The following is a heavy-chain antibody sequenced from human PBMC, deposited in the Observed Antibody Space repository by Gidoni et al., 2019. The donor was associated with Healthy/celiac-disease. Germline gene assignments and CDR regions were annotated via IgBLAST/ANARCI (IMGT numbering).Heavy chain of an antibody. V-gene: IGHV2-26*01. J-gene: IGHJ3*02. CDR3: ARIRIAPGGAFDI. D-gene: IGHD6-25*01. Sequence: FSNDEKSYSTSLKSRLTISKDTSKSQVVLTMTNMDPVDTATYYCARIRIAPGGAFDIWGQGTMVTVSS. CDR2: FSNDEK.